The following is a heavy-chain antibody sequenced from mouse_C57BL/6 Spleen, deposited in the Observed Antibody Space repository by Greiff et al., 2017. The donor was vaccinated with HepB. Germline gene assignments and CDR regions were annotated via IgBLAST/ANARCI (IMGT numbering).Heavy chain of an antibody. CDR1: GYTFTDYY. Sequence: VQLQQSGAELVKPGASVKISCKASGYTFTDYYINWVKQRPGQGLEWIGKIGPGSGSTYYNEKFKGKATLTADKSSSTAYMQLSSLTSEDSAVYFWARSWAYYSKEGAMDYWGQGTSVTVSS. CDR2: IGPGSGST. V-gene: IGHV1-77*01. CDR3: ARSWAYYSKEGAMDY. J-gene: IGHJ4*01. D-gene: IGHD2-5*01.